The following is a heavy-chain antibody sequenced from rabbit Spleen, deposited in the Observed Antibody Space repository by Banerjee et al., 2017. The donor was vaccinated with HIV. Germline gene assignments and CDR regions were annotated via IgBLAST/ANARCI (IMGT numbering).Heavy chain of an antibody. Sequence: ELVESGGGLVQPGESLKLSCKASGIDLSSYGISWVRQAPGKGPEWIAYIHPAFDIRNYANSVKGRFTISSDNAQNTVFLQMTSLTASDTATYFCARDLYSSGWGALSYGMDLWGQGTLVTVS. J-gene: IGHJ6*01. CDR3: ARDLYSSGWGALSYGMDL. CDR1: GIDLSSYG. D-gene: IGHD4-1*01. CDR2: IHPAFDIR. V-gene: IGHV1S47*01.